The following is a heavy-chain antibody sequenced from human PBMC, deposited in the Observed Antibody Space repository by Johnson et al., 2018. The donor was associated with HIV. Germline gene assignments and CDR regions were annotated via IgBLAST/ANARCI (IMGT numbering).Heavy chain of an antibody. CDR1: GFSLEDYG. CDR3: ARHYGWGDHWDAFDI. V-gene: IGHV3-20*04. J-gene: IGHJ3*02. Sequence: VQLVESGGGVVRPGGSLRLSCAASGFSLEDYGMNWVRQVPGKGLEWVSGVNWNGGTTGYADSVKGRCTMSRDNAKNFLYLEMDSLRAEDTALYYCARHYGWGDHWDAFDIWGQGTMVTVSS. CDR2: VNWNGGTT. D-gene: IGHD4-17*01.